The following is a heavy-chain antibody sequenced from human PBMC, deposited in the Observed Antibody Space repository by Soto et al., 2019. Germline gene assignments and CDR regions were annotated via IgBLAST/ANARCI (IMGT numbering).Heavy chain of an antibody. CDR3: ARDTGDGTFDF. CDR2: INAGYGNT. J-gene: IGHJ4*02. Sequence: QVHLVQSGAEVRKPGASVQVSCKASGYTFGSYAMHWVRQAPGQRLEWMGWINAGYGNTKSLQKFQDRVTMSRDTSASTAYMELTSLRSEDTAVYYCARDTGDGTFDFWGPGTLVTVSS. CDR1: GYTFGSYA. V-gene: IGHV1-3*01. D-gene: IGHD7-27*01.